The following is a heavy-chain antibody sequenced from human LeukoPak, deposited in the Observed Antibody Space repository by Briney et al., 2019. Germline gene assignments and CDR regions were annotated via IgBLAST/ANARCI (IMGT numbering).Heavy chain of an antibody. V-gene: IGHV4-39*01. CDR1: GGPITSNSHY. CDR2: ISYSGDT. Sequence: PSETLSLTCTVSGGPITSNSHYWGWIRQPPGKGLEWIGSISYSGDTHYNPSLKSRVTLSVGTSKSQFSLNLSSLTAADTAVFYCARQPHYYDTSAYYPSHFDYWGLGTLVTVAS. D-gene: IGHD3-22*01. J-gene: IGHJ4*02. CDR3: ARQPHYYDTSAYYPSHFDY.